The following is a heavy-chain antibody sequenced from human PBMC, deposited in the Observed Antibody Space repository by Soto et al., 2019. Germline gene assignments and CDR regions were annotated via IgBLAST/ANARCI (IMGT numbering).Heavy chain of an antibody. Sequence: EVQLVESGGGLVLPGGSLRLSCVGSAFSLKTYWMAWVRQAPGKGLECVANIRQYGDETFYVDSVKGRLTISRDNANNSVYLHMDNLRAEDTGVYYCATGGSGTYYLGPLDYWGQGIMVIVSS. CDR2: IRQYGDET. D-gene: IGHD3-10*01. V-gene: IGHV3-7*01. CDR3: ATGGSGTYYLGPLDY. CDR1: AFSLKTYW. J-gene: IGHJ4*02.